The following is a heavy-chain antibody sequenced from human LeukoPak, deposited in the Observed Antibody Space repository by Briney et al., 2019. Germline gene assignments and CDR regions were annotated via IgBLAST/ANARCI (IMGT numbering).Heavy chain of an antibody. Sequence: SETLSLTCTVSGGSISSYYWSWIRQPAGKGLEWIGCIYTSGSTNYNPSLKSRVTMSVDTSKNQFSLKLSSVTAAHTAVYYCAREEVFLWFGELSQYFDYWGQGTLVTVSS. V-gene: IGHV4-4*07. D-gene: IGHD3-10*01. J-gene: IGHJ4*02. CDR2: IYTSGST. CDR1: GGSISSYY. CDR3: AREEVFLWFGELSQYFDY.